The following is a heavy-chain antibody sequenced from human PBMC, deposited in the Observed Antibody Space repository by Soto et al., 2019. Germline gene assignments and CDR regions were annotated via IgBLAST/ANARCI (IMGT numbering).Heavy chain of an antibody. CDR3: AAQTYSYNWHH. CDR2: ISHSGRT. CDR1: SGSISSRNW. Sequence: QVQLQESGPGLVKPSGTLSLTCGVSSGSISSRNWWSWVRQPPGKGLEWIGEISHSGRTNYNPSLESRVTMSVDKSRNLCYLKFNFVTAADTAVYYCAAQTYSYNWHHWGQGTLVTVAS. V-gene: IGHV4-4*02. D-gene: IGHD1-1*01. J-gene: IGHJ5*02.